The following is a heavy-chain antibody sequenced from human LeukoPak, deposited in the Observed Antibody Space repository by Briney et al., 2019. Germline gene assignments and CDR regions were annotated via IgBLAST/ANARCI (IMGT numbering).Heavy chain of an antibody. D-gene: IGHD3-10*01. Sequence: SVQVSCKASGGTFSSYAISWVRQAPGQGLEWMGGIIPIFGTANYAQKLQGRVTITADESTSTAYMELSSLRSEDTAVYYCARGGLSMVRGVPFDYWGQGTLVTVSS. CDR1: GGTFSSYA. J-gene: IGHJ4*02. CDR2: IIPIFGTA. CDR3: ARGGLSMVRGVPFDY. V-gene: IGHV1-69*01.